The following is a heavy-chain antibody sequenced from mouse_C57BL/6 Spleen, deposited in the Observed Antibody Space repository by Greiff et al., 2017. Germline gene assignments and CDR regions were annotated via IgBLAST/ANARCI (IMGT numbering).Heavy chain of an antibody. Sequence: EVQLQQSGPELVKPGASVKISCKASGYTFTDYYMNWVKQSHGKSLEWIGDINPNNGGTSYNQKFKGKATLTVDKSSSTAYMELRSLTSEDSAVYYCARARLYYLDVWGTGTTVTVSS. J-gene: IGHJ1*03. D-gene: IGHD6-1*01. CDR2: INPNNGGT. CDR1: GYTFTDYY. V-gene: IGHV1-26*01. CDR3: ARARLYYLDV.